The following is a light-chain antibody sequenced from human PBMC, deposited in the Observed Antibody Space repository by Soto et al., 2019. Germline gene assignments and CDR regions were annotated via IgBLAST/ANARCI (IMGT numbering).Light chain of an antibody. CDR3: QQYGSSPRT. CDR1: RTLTSSY. Sequence: EIVLTQSPGTLSLSPGERVALSCRASRTLTSSYLAWYQQKPGQAPRLLIYGASSRATGIPDRFSGSGSGTDFTLTITRLEPEDFAVYYCQQYGSSPRTFGQGTKVEIK. J-gene: IGKJ1*01. V-gene: IGKV3-20*01. CDR2: GAS.